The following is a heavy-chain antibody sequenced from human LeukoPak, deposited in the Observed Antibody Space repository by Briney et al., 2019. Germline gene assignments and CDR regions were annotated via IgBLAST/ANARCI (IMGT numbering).Heavy chain of an antibody. D-gene: IGHD3-22*01. CDR3: AKGITMIHDPFDY. CDR2: ISGSGGST. V-gene: IGHV3-23*01. CDR1: GFTFSSYA. Sequence: SGGSLRLSCAASGFTFSSYAMSWVRQAPGKGLEWVSAISGSGGSTYYADSVKGRFTISRDNSKNTLYLQMNSLRAEDTAVYYCAKGITMIHDPFDYWGQGTLVTVSS. J-gene: IGHJ4*02.